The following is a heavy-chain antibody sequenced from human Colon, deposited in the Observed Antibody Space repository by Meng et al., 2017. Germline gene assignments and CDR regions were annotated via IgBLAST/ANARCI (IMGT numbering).Heavy chain of an antibody. CDR3: ATSYSRIGSTGWGRAFDI. Sequence: GGSLRLSCLASGLSFNTYAMNWVRQSPGKGLEWLSYISNSGSTIYYADSVKGRFTISRDNSKNALYLQMNSLRVEDMAVYYCATSYSRIGSTGWGRAFDIWGQGTMVTVSS. CDR1: GLSFNTYA. V-gene: IGHV3-48*03. J-gene: IGHJ3*02. D-gene: IGHD1-26*01. CDR2: ISNSGSTI.